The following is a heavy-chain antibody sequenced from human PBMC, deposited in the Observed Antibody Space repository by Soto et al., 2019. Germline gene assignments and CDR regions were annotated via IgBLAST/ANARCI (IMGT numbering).Heavy chain of an antibody. CDR1: GFTFSDDW. D-gene: IGHD1-1*01. V-gene: IGHV3-74*01. CDR3: ARGGLEPFDS. CDR2: INKDGSYK. J-gene: IGHJ4*02. Sequence: GGSLRLSWVTSGFTFSDDWMHWVRQAPGKGLVWVSRINKDGSYKNYADFVEGRFTISRDEARSELYLQMDRLRAEDTAVYYGARGGLEPFDSPGKGALVTVSS.